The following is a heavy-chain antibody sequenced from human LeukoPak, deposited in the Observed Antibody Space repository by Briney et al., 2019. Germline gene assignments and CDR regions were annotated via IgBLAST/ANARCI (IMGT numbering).Heavy chain of an antibody. D-gene: IGHD1-1*01. CDR1: GVTLSSAR. V-gene: IGHV3-7*01. Sequence: GGALRVSCAASGVTLSSARMSWVRQAPREGLEWVANIKQDGSEKYYVDSVKGRFTISRDNAKNSLYLQMNSLRAEDTAVYYCARTNWNRAYWGQGTLVTVSS. J-gene: IGHJ4*02. CDR2: IKQDGSEK. CDR3: ARTNWNRAY.